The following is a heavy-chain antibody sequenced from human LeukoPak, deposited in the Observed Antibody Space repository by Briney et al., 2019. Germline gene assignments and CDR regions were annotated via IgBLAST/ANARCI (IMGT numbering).Heavy chain of an antibody. J-gene: IGHJ6*04. D-gene: IGHD3-10*02. CDR1: GFTFDDYA. CDR3: AELGIPMIGGV. V-gene: IGHV3-9*01. Sequence: QPGGSLRLSCAASGFTFDDYAMHWVRQAPGKGLEWVSGISWNSGSIGYADSVKGRFTISRDNAKNSLYLQMNSLRAEDTAVYYCAELGIPMIGGVWGKGTTVTISS. CDR2: ISWNSGSI.